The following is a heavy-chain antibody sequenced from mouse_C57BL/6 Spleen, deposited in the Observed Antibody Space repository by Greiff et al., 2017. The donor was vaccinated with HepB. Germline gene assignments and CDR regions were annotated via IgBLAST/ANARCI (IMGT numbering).Heavy chain of an antibody. J-gene: IGHJ1*03. V-gene: IGHV5-17*01. D-gene: IGHD1-1*01. CDR2: ISSGSSTI. CDR1: GFTFSDYG. Sequence: VQLKESGGGLVKPGGSLKLSCAASGFTFSDYGMHWVRQAPEKGLEWVAYISSGSSTIYYADTVKGRFTISRDNAKNTLFLQMTSLRSEDTAMYYCARHYDYGSSYEWYFDVWGTGTTVTVSS. CDR3: ARHYDYGSSYEWYFDV.